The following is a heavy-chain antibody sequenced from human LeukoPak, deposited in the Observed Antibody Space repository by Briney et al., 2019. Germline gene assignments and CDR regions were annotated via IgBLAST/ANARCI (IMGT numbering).Heavy chain of an antibody. CDR2: IIPIFGTA. D-gene: IGHD3-10*01. J-gene: IGHJ4*02. CDR1: GGTFSSYA. Sequence: SVCPSPKASGGTFSSYAISWVRQAPGQGLEWMGGIIPIFGTANYAQKFQGRVTITADESTSTAYMELSSLRSEDTAVYYCARARVNYGSVDLDYWGQGTLVTVSS. CDR3: ARARVNYGSVDLDY. V-gene: IGHV1-69*13.